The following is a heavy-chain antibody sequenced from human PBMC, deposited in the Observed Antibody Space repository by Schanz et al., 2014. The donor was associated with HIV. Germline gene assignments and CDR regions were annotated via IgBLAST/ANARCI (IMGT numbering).Heavy chain of an antibody. CDR2: IWNDGSNK. Sequence: QVQLVESGGGVVQPGRSLRLSCAASGFTFSSYGMYWVRQAPGKGREWVAIIWNDGSNKYYADSVKGRFTISRDNAKNSLYLQMNSLRAEDTALYYCAKAPNYYDSSGYFDYWGQGTLVTVSS. CDR1: GFTFSSYG. J-gene: IGHJ4*02. CDR3: AKAPNYYDSSGYFDY. D-gene: IGHD3-22*01. V-gene: IGHV3-33*03.